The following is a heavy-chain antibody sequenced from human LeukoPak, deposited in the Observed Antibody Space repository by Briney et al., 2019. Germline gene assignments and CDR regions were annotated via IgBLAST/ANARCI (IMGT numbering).Heavy chain of an antibody. J-gene: IGHJ5*02. D-gene: IGHD3-22*01. CDR1: GFTFDDYA. V-gene: IGHV3-9*01. CDR2: ISRDSGSI. Sequence: GGSLRLSCAASGFTFDDYAMHWVRQAPGKGLEWVSSISRDSGSIGYADSVKGRFTISRDNSKNTLYLQMNSLRAEDTAVYYCAKDQEGRYYDSSGYPSSTWGQGTLVTVSS. CDR3: AKDQEGRYYDSSGYPSST.